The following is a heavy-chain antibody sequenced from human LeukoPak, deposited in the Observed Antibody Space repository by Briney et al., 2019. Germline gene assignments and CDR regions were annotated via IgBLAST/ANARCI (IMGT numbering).Heavy chain of an antibody. CDR1: GYTFTSYY. D-gene: IGHD4-23*01. V-gene: IGHV1-46*01. Sequence: ASVKVSCKASGYTFTSYYMHWVRQAPGQGLEWMGIINPSGGSTSYAQKFQGRVAMTRDMSTSTDYMELSSLRSEDTAVYYCARDNSVEDTAWWFDPWGQGTLVTVSS. J-gene: IGHJ5*02. CDR3: ARDNSVEDTAWWFDP. CDR2: INPSGGST.